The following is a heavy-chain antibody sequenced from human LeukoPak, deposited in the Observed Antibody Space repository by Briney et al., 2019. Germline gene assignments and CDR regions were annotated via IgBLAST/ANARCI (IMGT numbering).Heavy chain of an antibody. CDR1: GGSISSYY. J-gene: IGHJ4*02. D-gene: IGHD5-24*01. CDR2: IYYCGST. V-gene: IGHV4-59*01. CDR3: ARVGRYGYNLEYFDY. Sequence: SETLSLTCTVSGGSISSYYWSWIRQPPGKGLEWVGYIYYCGSTNYNPSLKSRVTISVDTSKNQCAWKLSSVTAADTAVYYCARVGRYGYNLEYFDYWGQGTLVTV.